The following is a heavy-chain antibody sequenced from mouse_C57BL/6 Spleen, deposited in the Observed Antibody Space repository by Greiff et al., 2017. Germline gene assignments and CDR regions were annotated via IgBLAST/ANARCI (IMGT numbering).Heavy chain of an antibody. D-gene: IGHD1-1*01. CDR2: IWTGGGT. V-gene: IGHV2-9-1*01. J-gene: IGHJ4*01. CDR1: GFSLTSYA. Sequence: VKLVESGPGLVAPSQSLSITCTVSGFSLTSYAISWVRQPPGKGLEWLGVIWTGGGTNYNSALKSRLSISKDNSKSQVFLKMNSLQTDDTARYYCARNWGTVVPYAMDYWGQGTSVTVSS. CDR3: ARNWGTVVPYAMDY.